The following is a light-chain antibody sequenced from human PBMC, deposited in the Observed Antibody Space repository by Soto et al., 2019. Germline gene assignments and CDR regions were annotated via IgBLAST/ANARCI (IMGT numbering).Light chain of an antibody. CDR2: GAA. Sequence: EIVMTQSPATLSVSPGERATLSCKVSQSVNTNLAWYQQKIGQAPRLLIFGAATTATGIPDRFSGSGSGTEFTLTISSLQAEDFAVHYCQQYSIWRTFGQGTKVDIK. V-gene: IGKV3-15*01. J-gene: IGKJ1*01. CDR1: QSVNTN. CDR3: QQYSIWRT.